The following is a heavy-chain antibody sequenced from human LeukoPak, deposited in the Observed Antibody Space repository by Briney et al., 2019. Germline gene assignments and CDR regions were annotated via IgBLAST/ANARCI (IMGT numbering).Heavy chain of an antibody. CDR1: GFTFSSYA. V-gene: IGHV3-23*01. D-gene: IGHD5-12*01. CDR3: AKDHLIVATTDLDY. J-gene: IGHJ4*02. CDR2: ISGSGGST. Sequence: GGSLRLSCAASGFTFSSYALSWVRQAPGKGLEWVSAISGSGGSTYYADSVKGRFTISRDNSKNTLYLQMNSLRAEDTAVYYCAKDHLIVATTDLDYWGQGTLVTVSS.